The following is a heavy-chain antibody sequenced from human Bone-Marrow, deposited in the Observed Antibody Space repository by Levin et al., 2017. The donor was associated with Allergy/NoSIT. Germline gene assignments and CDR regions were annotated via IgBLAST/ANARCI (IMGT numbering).Heavy chain of an antibody. Sequence: GASVKVSCKASGYTFTAYYMYWVRQAPGQGLEWLGWINPNSGVTKIAQKFQARVTMTRDTSISTAYMELNSLRSDDTAVYYCASPRNDASGKSWFDPWGQGTLVTVSS. CDR2: INPNSGVT. CDR3: ASPRNDASGKSWFDP. CDR1: GYTFTAYY. V-gene: IGHV1-2*02. J-gene: IGHJ5*02. D-gene: IGHD3-10*01.